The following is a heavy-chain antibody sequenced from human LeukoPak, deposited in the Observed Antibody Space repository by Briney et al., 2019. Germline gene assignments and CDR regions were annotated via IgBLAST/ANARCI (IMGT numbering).Heavy chain of an antibody. Sequence: ASVKVSCKASGGTFSSYAISWVRQAPGQGLEWMGGIIPIFGTANYAQKFQGRVTITADESTSTAYMELSSLRSEDTAVYYCARDGVKGDAFDIWGQGTMVTVSS. CDR1: GGTFSSYA. D-gene: IGHD3-16*01. J-gene: IGHJ3*02. CDR3: ARDGVKGDAFDI. CDR2: IIPIFGTA. V-gene: IGHV1-69*13.